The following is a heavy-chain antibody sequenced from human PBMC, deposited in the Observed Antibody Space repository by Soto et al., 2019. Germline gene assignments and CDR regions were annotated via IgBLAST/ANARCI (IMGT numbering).Heavy chain of an antibody. CDR1: GGSISSSSYY. V-gene: IGHV4-39*01. J-gene: IGHJ6*02. D-gene: IGHD2-21*02. CDR3: AGMYCGGDCYALYYYYGMDV. CDR2: IYYSGST. Sequence: SETLSLTCTVSGGSISSSSYYWGWIRQPPGKGLEWIGSIYYSGSTYYNPSLKSRVTISVDTSKNQFSLKLSSVTAADTAVYYFAGMYCGGDCYALYYYYGMDVWGQGTTVTVSS.